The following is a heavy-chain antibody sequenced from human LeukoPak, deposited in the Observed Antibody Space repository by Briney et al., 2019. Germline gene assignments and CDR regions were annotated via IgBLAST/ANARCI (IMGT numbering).Heavy chain of an antibody. J-gene: IGHJ6*03. V-gene: IGHV1-24*01. D-gene: IGHD3-10*01. Sequence: GASVKVSCKVSGYTLTELSMHWVRQAPGKGLEWMGGFDPEDGETIYAQKFQGRVTMTEDTSTDTAYMEPSSLRSDDTAVYYCARNTMVRGVIAYYYYYMDVWGKGTTVTISS. CDR3: ARNTMVRGVIAYYYYYMDV. CDR1: GYTLTELS. CDR2: FDPEDGET.